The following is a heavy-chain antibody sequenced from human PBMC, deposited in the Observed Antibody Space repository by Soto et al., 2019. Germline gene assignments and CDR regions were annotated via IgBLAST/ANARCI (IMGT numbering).Heavy chain of an antibody. D-gene: IGHD5-12*01. V-gene: IGHV3-23*01. Sequence: VQLLESGGGLVQQGESLRLSCAASGFTFSSYAMNWVRQAPGKGLEWVSTISGSGGSRYYADSVKGRFTISRDSSKNTLYVQMNSPSAEDTAVYYCAKARGFSGYDWGDAFDIWGQGTMVTVSS. CDR3: AKARGFSGYDWGDAFDI. CDR1: GFTFSSYA. CDR2: ISGSGGSR. J-gene: IGHJ3*02.